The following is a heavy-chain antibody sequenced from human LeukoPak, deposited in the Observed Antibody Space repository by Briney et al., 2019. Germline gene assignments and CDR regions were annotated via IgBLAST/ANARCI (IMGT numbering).Heavy chain of an antibody. D-gene: IGHD3-10*01. CDR1: GFTFSSYS. J-gene: IGHJ6*03. CDR3: GRGGLWFGEHYYYMDV. V-gene: IGHV3-21*01. CDR2: ISSSGSYI. Sequence: AGGSLRLSCAASGFTFSSYSMNWVRQAPGKGLEWVSFISSSGSYIYYADSVRGRFTISRDNAKNSLYLQMNSLRAEDTAVYYCGRGGLWFGEHYYYMDVWGKGTTVSISS.